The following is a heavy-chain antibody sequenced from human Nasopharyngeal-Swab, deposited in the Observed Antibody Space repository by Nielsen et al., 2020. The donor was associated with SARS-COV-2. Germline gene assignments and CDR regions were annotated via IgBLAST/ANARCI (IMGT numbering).Heavy chain of an antibody. CDR2: IYSSGSNR. V-gene: IGHV3-23*03. Sequence: GASLQISCVVSGFTFSSQAMSWVRQAPGKGLEWVSIIYSSGSNRYYADSVKGRFTISRDNSKNTLYLQMNSLRAEDTALYYCAKSVTNSIEVAPFSDWGQGTLVTVSS. CDR3: AKSVTNSIEVAPFSD. CDR1: GFTFSSQA. D-gene: IGHD1-1*01. J-gene: IGHJ4*02.